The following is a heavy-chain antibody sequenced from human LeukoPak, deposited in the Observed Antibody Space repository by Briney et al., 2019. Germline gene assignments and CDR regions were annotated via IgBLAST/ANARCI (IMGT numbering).Heavy chain of an antibody. Sequence: PGGSPRLSCAASGFTFSSYGMHWVRQAPGKGLEWVAFIRYDGSNKYYADSVKGRFTISRDNSKNMLYLQMNSLRAEDTAVYYCASLIAARLYYFDYWGQGTLVTVSS. D-gene: IGHD6-6*01. CDR3: ASLIAARLYYFDY. CDR1: GFTFSSYG. V-gene: IGHV3-30*02. J-gene: IGHJ4*02. CDR2: IRYDGSNK.